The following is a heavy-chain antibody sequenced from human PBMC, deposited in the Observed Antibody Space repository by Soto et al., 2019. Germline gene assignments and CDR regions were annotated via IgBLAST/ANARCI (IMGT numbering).Heavy chain of an antibody. D-gene: IGHD1-26*01. Sequence: EMQLVESGGGPVKPGESLRLSCTASGFTFINYCMNWVRQAPGKGLEWVSRICGSDTIHYGASVKGRFTISRDNAKNSLLLQMNSLRADDTAMYYCARDRWGQGMDVWGQGTTVTVSS. CDR3: ARDRWGQGMDV. CDR2: ICGSDTI. CDR1: GFTFINYC. J-gene: IGHJ6*02. V-gene: IGHV3-21*06.